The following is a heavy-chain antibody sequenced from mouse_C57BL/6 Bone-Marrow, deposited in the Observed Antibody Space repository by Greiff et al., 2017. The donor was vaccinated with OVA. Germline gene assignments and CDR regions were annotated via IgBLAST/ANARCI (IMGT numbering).Heavy chain of an antibody. CDR3: TRGPAITTPYAMDY. J-gene: IGHJ4*01. CDR1: GFTFSSYA. V-gene: IGHV5-9-1*02. Sequence: EVKLVESGEGLVKPGGSLKLSCAASGFTFSSYAMSWVRQTPEKRLEWVAYISSGGDYIYYADTVKGRFTISRANARNTLYLQMSSLKSEDTAMYYCTRGPAITTPYAMDYWGQGTSVTVSS. D-gene: IGHD1-1*01. CDR2: ISSGGDYI.